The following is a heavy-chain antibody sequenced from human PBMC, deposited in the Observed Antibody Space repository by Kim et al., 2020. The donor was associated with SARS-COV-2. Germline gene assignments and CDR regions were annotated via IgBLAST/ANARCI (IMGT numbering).Heavy chain of an antibody. CDR3: AREYYYGSGRTSRAFDI. CDR1: GGSISSYY. J-gene: IGHJ3*02. Sequence: SETLSLICTVSGGSISSYYWSWIRQPPGKGLEWIGYIYYSGSTNYNPSLKSRVTILADTSKNQFSLKLSSVTAADTAVYYCAREYYYGSGRTSRAFDIWGQGTMVTVSS. V-gene: IGHV4-59*01. CDR2: IYYSGST. D-gene: IGHD3-10*01.